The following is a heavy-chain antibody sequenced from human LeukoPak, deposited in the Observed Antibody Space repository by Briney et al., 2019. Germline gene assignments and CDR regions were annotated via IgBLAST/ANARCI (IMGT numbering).Heavy chain of an antibody. CDR1: GGSYSGYY. V-gene: IGHV4-34*12. CDR2: IIHSAIT. J-gene: IGHJ4*02. Sequence: SETLSLNCAGYGGSYSGYYWSWLGQPPGKGVEGVGEIIHSAITNSHPSLKIRVTISVATSKTQFSLKLSSVTAADTAVYYCASVSGSYYRPPRDYWGQGTLVTVSS. CDR3: ASVSGSYYRPPRDY. D-gene: IGHD3-10*01.